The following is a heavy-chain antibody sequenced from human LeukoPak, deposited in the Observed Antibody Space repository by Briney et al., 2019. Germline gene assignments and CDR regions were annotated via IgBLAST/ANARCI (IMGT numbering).Heavy chain of an antibody. V-gene: IGHV3-23*01. CDR1: GFTFSSYA. CDR3: AKDLDYYGSGSYSDY. D-gene: IGHD3-10*01. CDR2: ISGSGGST. J-gene: IGHJ4*02. Sequence: GGSLRLSCAASGFTFSSYAMSWVRQAPGKGLEWVSAISGSGGSTYYADSVKGRFTTSRDNSKNTLYLQMNSLRAEDTAVYYCAKDLDYYGSGSYSDYWGQGTLVTVSS.